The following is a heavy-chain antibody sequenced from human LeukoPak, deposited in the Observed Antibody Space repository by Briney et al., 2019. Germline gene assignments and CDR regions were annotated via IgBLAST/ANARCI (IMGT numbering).Heavy chain of an antibody. CDR1: GYTLTELS. V-gene: IGHV1-24*01. CDR2: FDPEDGET. Sequence: GASVKVSCKVSGYTLTELSMHWVRQAPGKGLEWMGGFDPEDGETIYAQKFQGRVTMTEDTSTDTAYMELSSLRSEDTAVYYCAKDLATVVAIWAAFDIWGQGTVVTVSS. CDR3: AKDLATVVAIWAAFDI. D-gene: IGHD3-22*01. J-gene: IGHJ3*02.